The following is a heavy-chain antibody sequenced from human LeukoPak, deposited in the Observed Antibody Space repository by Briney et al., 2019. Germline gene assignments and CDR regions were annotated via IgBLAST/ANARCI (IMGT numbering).Heavy chain of an antibody. CDR3: ARFGTSSSRFFDQ. D-gene: IGHD6-6*01. CDR1: DGSISSYY. J-gene: IGHJ4*02. CDR2: VHYTGST. V-gene: IGHV4-59*01. Sequence: SETLSLTCTVSDGSISSYYWSWIRQPPGKGLEWIGFVHYTGSTNYNPSLKSRVTIALDTSKNQFSLKLNSVTAADTAVYYCARFGTSSSRFFDQWGQGTLVTVSS.